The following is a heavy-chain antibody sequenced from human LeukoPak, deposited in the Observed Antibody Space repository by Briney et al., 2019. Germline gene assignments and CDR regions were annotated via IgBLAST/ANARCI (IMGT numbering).Heavy chain of an antibody. CDR1: GYTFTSYD. J-gene: IGHJ6*03. V-gene: IGHV1-8*01. D-gene: IGHD3/OR15-3a*01. CDR3: ARALSWTTESYYYMDV. Sequence: GASVEVSCKASGYTFTSYDMNWVRQATGQGLEWLGWMNPNSGNTGYAQNFQGRVTMTMNTSITTAYMELSSLRSEDTAVYYCARALSWTTESYYYMDVWGKGTTVTVSS. CDR2: MNPNSGNT.